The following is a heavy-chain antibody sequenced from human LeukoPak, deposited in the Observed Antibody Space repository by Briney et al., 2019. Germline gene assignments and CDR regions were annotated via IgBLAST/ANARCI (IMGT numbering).Heavy chain of an antibody. CDR3: ARGYTAMAAGWFDP. Sequence: SETLSLTCTASGGSISSGGYYWSWIRQHPGKGLEWIGYIYYSGSTYYNPSLKSRVTISVDTSKNQFSLKLSSVTAADTAVYYCARGYTAMAAGWFDPWGQGTLVTVSS. D-gene: IGHD5-18*01. CDR1: GGSISSGGYY. J-gene: IGHJ5*02. V-gene: IGHV4-31*03. CDR2: IYYSGST.